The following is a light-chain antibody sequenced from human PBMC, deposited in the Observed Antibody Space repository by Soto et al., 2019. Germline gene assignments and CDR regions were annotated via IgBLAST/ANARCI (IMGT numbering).Light chain of an antibody. Sequence: QLVLTQPPSVSGAPGQRVTISCSGSSSNIGVGYTVHWYQQLPGTAPKLLSYGNSNRPSGVPDRFAGSKSGTSASLAITGLQTEDEADYYCQSYDSSLSGLVFGTGTKLTVL. CDR2: GNS. J-gene: IGLJ1*01. V-gene: IGLV1-40*01. CDR3: QSYDSSLSGLV. CDR1: SSNIGVGYT.